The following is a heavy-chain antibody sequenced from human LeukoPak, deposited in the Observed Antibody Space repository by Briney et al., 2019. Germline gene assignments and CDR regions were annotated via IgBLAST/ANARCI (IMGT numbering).Heavy chain of an antibody. D-gene: IGHD3-16*01. CDR3: ARSGGGMDDY. CDR1: GFTVSSNY. Sequence: PGGSLKLSCADSGFTVSSNYMNWVRQAPGKGLEWVSSISSSGNYIYYADSVKGRFTISRDNAKNSLYLQMNSLRAEDTAVYYCARSGGGMDDYWGQGTLVTVSS. CDR2: ISSSGNYI. J-gene: IGHJ4*02. V-gene: IGHV3-21*01.